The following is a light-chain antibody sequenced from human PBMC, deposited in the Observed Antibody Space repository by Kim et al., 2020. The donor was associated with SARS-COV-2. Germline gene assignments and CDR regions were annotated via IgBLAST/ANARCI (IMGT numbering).Light chain of an antibody. Sequence: LSLSPSGRATLAGRASQSISSRLAWYQQRPGQAPRLLIFDASNRATGIPARFSGSGSGTDFTLTISSLAPEDFAVYYCQQRTSSYTFGQGTKLEI. V-gene: IGKV3-11*01. J-gene: IGKJ2*01. CDR3: QQRTSSYT. CDR1: QSISSR. CDR2: DAS.